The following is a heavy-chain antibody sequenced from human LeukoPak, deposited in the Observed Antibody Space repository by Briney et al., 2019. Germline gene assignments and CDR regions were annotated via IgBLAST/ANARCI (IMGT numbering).Heavy chain of an antibody. CDR1: GFTFSSYA. V-gene: IGHV3-23*01. Sequence: TGGSLRLSCAASGFTFSSYAMSWVRQAPGKGLEWVSAISGSGGSTYYADSVKGRFTISRDNSKNTLYLQMNSLRAEDTAVYYCAKDPGLLTGDLGLFDYWGQGTLVTVSS. D-gene: IGHD7-27*01. CDR2: ISGSGGST. J-gene: IGHJ4*02. CDR3: AKDPGLLTGDLGLFDY.